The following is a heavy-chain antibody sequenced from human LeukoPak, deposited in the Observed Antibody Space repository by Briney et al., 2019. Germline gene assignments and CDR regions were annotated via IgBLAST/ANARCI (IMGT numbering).Heavy chain of an antibody. D-gene: IGHD3-3*01. CDR1: GFTFSSYA. CDR2: ISYDGSNK. J-gene: IGHJ4*02. Sequence: GGSLRLSCAASGFTFSSYAMHWVRQAPGKGLEWVAVISYDGSNKYYADSVKGRFTISRDNSKKTLYLQMNSLRAEDTAVYYCARPTSGDFWSGNFDYWGQGTLVTVSS. V-gene: IGHV3-30-3*01. CDR3: ARPTSGDFWSGNFDY.